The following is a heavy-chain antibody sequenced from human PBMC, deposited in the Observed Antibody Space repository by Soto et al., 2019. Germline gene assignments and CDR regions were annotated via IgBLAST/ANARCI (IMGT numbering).Heavy chain of an antibody. V-gene: IGHV6-1*01. Sequence: PSQTLSLTCAISGDSVSSNSAAWNWIRQSTSRGLERLGRTYYRSKWYNDYAVSVKSRITINPDTSKNQFSLQLNSVTPEDTAVYYCARVRNVVVPAARYYYYMDVWGKGTTVTVSS. CDR1: GDSVSSNSAA. CDR2: TYYRSKWYN. J-gene: IGHJ6*03. CDR3: ARVRNVVVPAARYYYYMDV. D-gene: IGHD2-2*01.